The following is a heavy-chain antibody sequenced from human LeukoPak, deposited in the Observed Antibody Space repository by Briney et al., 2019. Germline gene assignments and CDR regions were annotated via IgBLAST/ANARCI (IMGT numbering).Heavy chain of an antibody. CDR1: GFTFSHYA. CDR2: IGAGDTNT. CDR3: GKKDHAGFH. V-gene: IGHV3-23*01. J-gene: IGHJ4*02. Sequence: GGSLRLSCAASGFTFSHYAMRWVPQAPGKGLEWVSAIGAGDTNTFYADSVKGRFTISRDNSKHTLSLQMNRLRAEDTAVYYCGKKDHAGFHWGQGALVTVSS. D-gene: IGHD1-14*01.